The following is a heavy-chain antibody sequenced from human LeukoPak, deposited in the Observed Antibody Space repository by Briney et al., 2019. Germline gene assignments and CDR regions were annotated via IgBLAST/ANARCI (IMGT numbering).Heavy chain of an antibody. Sequence: ESLQISCKGSGYSFTSYWIGWVRQLTRKGLEWMGIIYPGDSDTRYSPSFQGQVHISADKSISTAYLQWSSLKASDTAMYYCARGLTVYGSGSYEGYWGQGTLVTVSS. J-gene: IGHJ4*02. CDR3: ARGLTVYGSGSYEGY. CDR2: IYPGDSDT. V-gene: IGHV5-51*01. CDR1: GYSFTSYW. D-gene: IGHD3-10*01.